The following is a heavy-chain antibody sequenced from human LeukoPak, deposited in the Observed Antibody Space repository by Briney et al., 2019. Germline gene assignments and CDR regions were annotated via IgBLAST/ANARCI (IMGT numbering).Heavy chain of an antibody. J-gene: IGHJ4*02. CDR2: IRSKAYGGTT. CDR3: TQQGYFDWSPHGY. V-gene: IGHV3-49*04. CDR1: GFTFGDYA. D-gene: IGHD3-9*01. Sequence: GGSLRLSCTASGFTFGDYAMSWVRQAPGKGLEWVGFIRSKAYGGTTEYAASVKGRFTISRDDSKSIAYLQMNSLKTEDTAVYYCTQQGYFDWSPHGYWGQGTLVTVSS.